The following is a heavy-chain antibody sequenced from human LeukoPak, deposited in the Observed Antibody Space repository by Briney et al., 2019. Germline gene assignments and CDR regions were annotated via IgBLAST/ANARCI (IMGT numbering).Heavy chain of an antibody. V-gene: IGHV1-69*13. CDR2: IIPIFGTA. Sequence: SVKVSCKASGGTFSSYAISWVRQAPGQGLEWIGGIIPIFGTANYAQKFQGRVTITADESTSTAYMELSSLRSEDTAVYYCARDRRQQWLLSYFDYWGQGTLVTVSS. J-gene: IGHJ4*02. CDR1: GGTFSSYA. D-gene: IGHD6-19*01. CDR3: ARDRRQQWLLSYFDY.